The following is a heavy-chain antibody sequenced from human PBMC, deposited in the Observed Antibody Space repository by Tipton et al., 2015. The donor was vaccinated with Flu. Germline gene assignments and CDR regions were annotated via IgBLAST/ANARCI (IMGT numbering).Heavy chain of an antibody. D-gene: IGHD2-2*01. J-gene: IGHJ6*03. CDR3: ARGGRVVVVPAAVGYGSYYYMDV. CDR2: IIPIFGTA. Sequence: QSGAEVKKPGSSVKVSCKASGGTFSSYAISWVRQAPGQGLEWMGGIIPIFGTANYAQKFQGRVTITVDKSTSTAYMELSSLRSEDTAVYYCARGGRVVVVPAAVGYGSYYYMDVWGKGTTVTVSS. V-gene: IGHV1-69*06. CDR1: GGTFSSYA.